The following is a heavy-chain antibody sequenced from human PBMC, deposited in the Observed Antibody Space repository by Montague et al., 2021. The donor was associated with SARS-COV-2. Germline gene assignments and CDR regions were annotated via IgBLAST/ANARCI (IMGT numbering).Heavy chain of an antibody. V-gene: IGHV4-39*01. Sequence: SETLSLTCTVSGGSISSGTYYWGWVRQPPGKGLEWIGTINYSGNTYYNPSLKSRVTISVDTSKNQFSLKVTSVTAADTAVYYCARRAQWQLCWFFDLWGRGTLVTVSS. CDR2: INYSGNT. CDR1: GGSISSGTYY. D-gene: IGHD6-19*01. J-gene: IGHJ2*01. CDR3: ARRAQWQLCWFFDL.